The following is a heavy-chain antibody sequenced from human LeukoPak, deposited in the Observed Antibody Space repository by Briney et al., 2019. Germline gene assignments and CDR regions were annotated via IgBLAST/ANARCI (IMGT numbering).Heavy chain of an antibody. D-gene: IGHD5-12*01. CDR1: GVSFSGYY. CDR3: ASARGYSGYDTSRYYYYGMDV. V-gene: IGHV4-34*01. Sequence: SETLSLTCAVYGVSFSGYYWSWIRQPPGKGLEWIGEINHSGSTNYNPSLKSRVTISVDTSKNQFSLKLSSVTAADTAVYYCASARGYSGYDTSRYYYYGMDVWGQGTTVTVSS. J-gene: IGHJ6*02. CDR2: INHSGST.